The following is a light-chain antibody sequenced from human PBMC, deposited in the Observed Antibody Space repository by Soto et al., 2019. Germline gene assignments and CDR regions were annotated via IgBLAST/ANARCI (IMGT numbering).Light chain of an antibody. CDR2: GNT. CDR1: SSNIGAGFD. V-gene: IGLV1-40*01. Sequence: QPVLTQPPSVSGAPGQGVTISCTGSSSNIGAGFDVHWYQQLPGTAPKLLIYGNTNRPSGVPDRFSGSKSGTSASLAITGLQAEDEADYYCQSYDSSLSTPVVFGGGTKVTVL. J-gene: IGLJ2*01. CDR3: QSYDSSLSTPVV.